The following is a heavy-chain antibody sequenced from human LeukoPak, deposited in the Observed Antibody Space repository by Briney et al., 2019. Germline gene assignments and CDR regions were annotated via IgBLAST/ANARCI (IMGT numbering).Heavy chain of an antibody. Sequence: NHGESLKISCKGSGYSFISYWIGWVRQMPGKGLEWMGIIYPGDSETRYSPSFQGQVTISADKSINTAYLQWTSLKASDTAMYYCAKSGTSDSLGDSWGQGTLVTVSS. CDR1: GYSFISYW. V-gene: IGHV5-51*01. CDR2: IYPGDSET. J-gene: IGHJ4*02. CDR3: AKSGTSDSLGDS. D-gene: IGHD6-13*01.